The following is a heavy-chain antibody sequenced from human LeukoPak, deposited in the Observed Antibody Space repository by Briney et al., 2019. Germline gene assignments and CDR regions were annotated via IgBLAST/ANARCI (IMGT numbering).Heavy chain of an antibody. J-gene: IGHJ4*02. D-gene: IGHD3-22*01. CDR2: IYYSGST. V-gene: IGHV4-59*01. CDR3: ARTLLENYYDSSGYTYYFDY. CDR1: GGSISSYY. Sequence: SETLSLTCTVSGGSISSYYWSWIRQPPGKGLEWIGYIYYSGSTNYNPSLKSRVTISVDTSKNQFSLKLSSVTAADTAVYYCARTLLENYYDSSGYTYYFDYWGQGTLVTVSS.